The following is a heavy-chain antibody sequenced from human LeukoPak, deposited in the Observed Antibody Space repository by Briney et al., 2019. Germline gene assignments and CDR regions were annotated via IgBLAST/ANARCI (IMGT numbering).Heavy chain of an antibody. D-gene: IGHD3-10*01. CDR3: ARVDYYGSGSSKNWFDP. CDR1: GFTFSSYS. Sequence: GGSLRLSCAASGFTFSSYSMNWVRQAPGKGLEWVSSISSSSSYIYYADSVKSRFTISIDNAKNSLYLKMNSLRAEDTAVYYCARVDYYGSGSSKNWFDPWGQGTLVTVSS. CDR2: ISSSSSYI. V-gene: IGHV3-21*01. J-gene: IGHJ5*02.